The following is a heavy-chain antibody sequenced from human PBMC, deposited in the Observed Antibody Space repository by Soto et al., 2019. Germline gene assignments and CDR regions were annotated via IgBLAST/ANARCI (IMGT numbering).Heavy chain of an antibody. Sequence: EVQLVESGGGLVQPGGSLRLSCAASGFTFSSYWMSWVRQAPGKGLEWVANIKQDGSEKYYVDSVKGRFNIARDTAKNSLYLQMNSLRAEDTAVYYCERDSPSRRNYYYSGMDVWGQGTTVTVSS. CDR1: GFTFSSYW. V-gene: IGHV3-7*03. J-gene: IGHJ6*02. D-gene: IGHD4-17*01. CDR3: ERDSPSRRNYYYSGMDV. CDR2: IKQDGSEK.